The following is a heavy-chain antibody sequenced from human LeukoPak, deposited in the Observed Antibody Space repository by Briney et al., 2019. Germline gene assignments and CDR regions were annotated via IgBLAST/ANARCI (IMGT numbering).Heavy chain of an antibody. J-gene: IGHJ5*02. CDR2: ISGSGGST. CDR3: AKRRWDSSGYPNWFDP. Sequence: PGGSLTLSCAASGFTFSSYAMSWVRQAPGKGLEWVSAISGSGGSTYYADSVKGRFTISRDNSKNTLYLQMNSLRAEDTAVYYCAKRRWDSSGYPNWFDPWGQGTLVTVSS. D-gene: IGHD3-22*01. V-gene: IGHV3-23*01. CDR1: GFTFSSYA.